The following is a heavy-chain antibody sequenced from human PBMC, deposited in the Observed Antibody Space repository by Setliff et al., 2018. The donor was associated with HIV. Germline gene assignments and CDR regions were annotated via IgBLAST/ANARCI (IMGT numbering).Heavy chain of an antibody. J-gene: IGHJ5*02. CDR2: IYYSGRT. D-gene: IGHD3-10*01. V-gene: IGHV4-59*01. CDR3: ARGLPTQYYGPDSWFDP. Sequence: SETLSLTCTVSGGSISSYYWSWIRQPPGKGLEWIGYIYYSGRTNYNPSLKSRVTISVDTSKNQFSLKLSSVTAADTAEYYCARGLPTQYYGPDSWFDPWGQGTLVTVSS. CDR1: GGSISSYY.